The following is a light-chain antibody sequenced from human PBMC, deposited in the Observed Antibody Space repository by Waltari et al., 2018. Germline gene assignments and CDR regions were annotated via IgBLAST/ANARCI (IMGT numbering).Light chain of an antibody. J-gene: IGLJ2*01. CDR2: EVS. CDR1: SSDVGYYDL. CDR3: CSYTRSRNLL. Sequence: SVSGSLGQSITISCTGTSSDVGYYDLVSWYQQLPGKVPTLLIFEVSKRPPGFSDRFSGSKSGNTASLTISGLQAEDEAEYYCCSYTRSRNLLFGGGTKVTVL. V-gene: IGLV2-23*01.